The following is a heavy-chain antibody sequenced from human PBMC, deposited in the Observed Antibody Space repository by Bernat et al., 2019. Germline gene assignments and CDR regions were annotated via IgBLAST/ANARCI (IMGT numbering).Heavy chain of an antibody. D-gene: IGHD1-26*01. CDR2: ISFSGDNT. V-gene: IGHV3-23*01. Sequence: EVQLLESGGGLVQPGGSLRLSCAASGFTLSTCAMSWVRQAPGKGLEWVSSISFSGDNTYYADSVKGRFTISRDKSKNTLYLQMYSLGAEDTAVYYCARLKCGTSPPDYFDYWGQGTLVTVSS. CDR1: GFTLSTCA. J-gene: IGHJ4*02. CDR3: ARLKCGTSPPDYFDY.